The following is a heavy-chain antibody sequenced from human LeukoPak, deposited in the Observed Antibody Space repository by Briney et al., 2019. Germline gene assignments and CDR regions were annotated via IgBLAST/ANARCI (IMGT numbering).Heavy chain of an antibody. Sequence: PSETLSLTCAVYGGSFSGYYWSWIRQPPGKGLEWIGEINHSGSTNYNPSLKSRVTISVGTSKSQFSLKLSSVTAADTAVYYCARGTQTYYDKAPVDYWGQGTLVTVSS. CDR2: INHSGST. CDR1: GGSFSGYY. D-gene: IGHD3-22*01. CDR3: ARGTQTYYDKAPVDY. J-gene: IGHJ4*02. V-gene: IGHV4-34*01.